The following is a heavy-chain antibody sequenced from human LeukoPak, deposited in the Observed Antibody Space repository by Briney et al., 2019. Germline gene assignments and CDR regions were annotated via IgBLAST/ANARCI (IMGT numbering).Heavy chain of an antibody. CDR2: FDPDDGET. CDR1: GSTLTKLS. D-gene: IGHD5-18*01. J-gene: IGHJ4*02. Sequence: ASVKVSCKVSGSTLTKLSMHWVRQAPRQGLQWMGGFDPDDGETIYAPKFKGRVTLTEDTSTDTAYMELRSLRSEDTALYYCAAGNVDTAFFFDYWGQGTLVTVSS. CDR3: AAGNVDTAFFFDY. V-gene: IGHV1-24*01.